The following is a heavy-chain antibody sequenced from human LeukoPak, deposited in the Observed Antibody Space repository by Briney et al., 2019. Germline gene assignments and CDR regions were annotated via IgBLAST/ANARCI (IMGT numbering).Heavy chain of an antibody. CDR1: GFTFSSYA. CDR2: ISYDGSNK. J-gene: IGHJ6*02. CDR3: AKNLWFGELLADYYYYYGMDV. D-gene: IGHD3-10*01. Sequence: GGSLRLSCAASGFTFSSYAMSWVRQAPGKGLEWVAVISYDGSNKYYADSVKGRFTISRDNSKNTLYLQMNSLRAEDTAVYYCAKNLWFGELLADYYYYYGMDVWGQGTTVTVSS. V-gene: IGHV3-30*18.